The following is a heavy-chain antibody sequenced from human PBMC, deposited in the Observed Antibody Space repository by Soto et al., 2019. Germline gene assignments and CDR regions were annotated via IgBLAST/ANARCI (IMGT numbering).Heavy chain of an antibody. Sequence: QVQLQESGPGLVKPSQTLSLTCTVSGDSISSGGYYWSWIRQHPGKGLEWIGYIYYSGTTYYNPSLERRVSISEDTSENQFSLKVKSVTVADTAVYYCASTYYTGDSGPYDYWGQGTLVTVSS. CDR3: ASTYYTGDSGPYDY. D-gene: IGHD1-26*01. V-gene: IGHV4-31*03. CDR1: GDSISSGGYY. J-gene: IGHJ4*02. CDR2: IYYSGTT.